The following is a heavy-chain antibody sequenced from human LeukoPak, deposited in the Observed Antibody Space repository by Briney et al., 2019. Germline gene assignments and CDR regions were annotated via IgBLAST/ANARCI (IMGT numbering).Heavy chain of an antibody. CDR3: ARGRVTIFGVVINNWFDP. D-gene: IGHD3-3*01. Sequence: PGGSLRLSCAASGFTFSSYEMNWVRQAPGKGLEWVSYISSSSSTIYYADSVKGRFTISRDNAKNSLYLQMNSLRAEDTAVYYCARGRVTIFGVVINNWFDPWGQGTLVTVSS. CDR1: GFTFSSYE. V-gene: IGHV3-48*01. CDR2: ISSSSSTI. J-gene: IGHJ5*02.